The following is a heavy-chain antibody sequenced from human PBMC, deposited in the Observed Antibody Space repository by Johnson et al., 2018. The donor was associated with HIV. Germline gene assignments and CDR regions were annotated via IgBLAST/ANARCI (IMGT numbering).Heavy chain of an antibody. CDR3: ARAPGYSRAYDI. Sequence: VHLVESVGGLVQPGGSPRLSCAASGFTVSSNYMRWVRQAPGKGVEWVSVIYSGGERYYAESVKGRFTISRDNSKNTLYLQMNRLRAEDTAVYYCARAPGYSRAYDIWGQVTMVTVSS. V-gene: IGHV3-66*01. D-gene: IGHD5-18*01. CDR2: IYSGGER. J-gene: IGHJ3*02. CDR1: GFTVSSNY.